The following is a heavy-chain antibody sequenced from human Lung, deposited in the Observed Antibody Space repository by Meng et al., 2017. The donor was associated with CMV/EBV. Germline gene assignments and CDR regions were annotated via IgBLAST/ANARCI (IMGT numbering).Heavy chain of an antibody. D-gene: IGHD1-26*01. CDR2: AANKANSYTT. J-gene: IGHJ3*02. V-gene: IGHV3-72*01. Sequence: SLKISXAGSGFIFSDHYIDWVRQAPGKGLEWVGRAANKANSYTTEYAASVKGRFTFSRDDSENSLYLQMNSLRSEDTAVYYCTRGHSGIHIYAFDIWGQGTVVTVSS. CDR1: GFIFSDHY. CDR3: TRGHSGIHIYAFDI.